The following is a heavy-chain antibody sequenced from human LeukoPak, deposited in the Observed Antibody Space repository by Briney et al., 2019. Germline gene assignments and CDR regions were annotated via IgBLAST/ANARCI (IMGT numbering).Heavy chain of an antibody. Sequence: PGGCLRLSCAASGFTFTSYGMHWVRQAPGKGLEWVAVIWYDGSNKYYADSVKGRFTISRDNSKNTLYLQMNSLRAEDTAVYYCARVSFYDSSGYYPPDYWGQGTLVTVSS. V-gene: IGHV3-33*01. CDR1: GFTFTSYG. CDR2: IWYDGSNK. D-gene: IGHD3-22*01. J-gene: IGHJ4*02. CDR3: ARVSFYDSSGYYPPDY.